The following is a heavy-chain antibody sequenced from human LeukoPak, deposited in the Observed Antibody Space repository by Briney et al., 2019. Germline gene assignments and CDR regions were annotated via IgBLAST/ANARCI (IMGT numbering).Heavy chain of an antibody. CDR2: INRGRST. J-gene: IGHJ3*01. D-gene: IGHD1-26*01. Sequence: PSETLSLTCAVSGGSFSDYYWTWIRQPPGKGLEWIGEINRGRSTNYSPSLKSRVTISIDTSKIQFSLKVNSVTAADTAVYYCAQWERDAFHVWGQGTMVTVSS. CDR3: AQWERDAFHV. V-gene: IGHV4-34*01. CDR1: GGSFSDYY.